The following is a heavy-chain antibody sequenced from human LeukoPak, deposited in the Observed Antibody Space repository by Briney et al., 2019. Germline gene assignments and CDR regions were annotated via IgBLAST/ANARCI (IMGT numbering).Heavy chain of an antibody. D-gene: IGHD3-22*01. CDR2: ISRSSSYI. V-gene: IGHV3-21*01. CDR1: GFTFSSYS. CDR3: ARAGGYTYYYDSSGYYYHDY. Sequence: GGSLRLSCAASGFTFSSYSMNWVRQAPGKGLEWVSSISRSSSYIYYADSVKGRFTISRDNAKNSLFLKMNSLRAEDTAVYYCARAGGYTYYYDSSGYYYHDYWGQGTLVTVSS. J-gene: IGHJ4*02.